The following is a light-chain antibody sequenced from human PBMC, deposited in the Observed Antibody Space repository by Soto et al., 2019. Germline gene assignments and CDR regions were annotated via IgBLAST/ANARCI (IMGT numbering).Light chain of an antibody. J-gene: IGKJ1*01. CDR1: QSLSKNY. V-gene: IGKV3-20*01. CDR2: DAS. CDR3: LQCVTARLT. Sequence: EIVLTQSPGTLSLSPGERATLSCRASQSLSKNYLAWYQHKPGQAPRLLIHDASNRATGIPDRFSGSGSGTSFTISVIRLEPLVSVVAYCLQCVTARLTLGPVAKLEI.